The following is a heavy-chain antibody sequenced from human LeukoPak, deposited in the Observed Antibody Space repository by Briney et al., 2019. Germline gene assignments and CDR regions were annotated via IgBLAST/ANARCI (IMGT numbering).Heavy chain of an antibody. CDR3: ARRGSSGWYDY. D-gene: IGHD6-19*01. CDR1: GFTFSSYA. V-gene: IGHV3-23*01. J-gene: IGHJ4*02. Sequence: GGSLRLSCAASGFTFSSYAMSWVRQAPGKGLECVSAISGGGPVTYYTDSVKGRLTISRDNSKNTLYLEMNSLRAEDTAVYYCARRGSSGWYDYWGQGTLVTVSS. CDR2: ISGGGPVT.